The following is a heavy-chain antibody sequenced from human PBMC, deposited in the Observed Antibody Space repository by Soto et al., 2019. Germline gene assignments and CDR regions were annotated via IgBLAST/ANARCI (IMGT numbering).Heavy chain of an antibody. J-gene: IGHJ4*02. Sequence: EVQLLESGGDLIQPGGSLRLSCAASGFTFSSYAMSWVRHAPGKGLGWVSAISSSGGSTFYADSVKGRFTISRDTSRNTLYLQMNSLRAEDTAIYYCAKYQPMTQPRPYFDYWGQGTLVTVSS. CDR1: GFTFSSYA. V-gene: IGHV3-23*01. CDR2: ISSSGGST. CDR3: AKYQPMTQPRPYFDY. D-gene: IGHD3-22*01.